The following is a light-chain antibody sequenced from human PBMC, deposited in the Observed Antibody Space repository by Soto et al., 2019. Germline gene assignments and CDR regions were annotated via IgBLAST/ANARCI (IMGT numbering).Light chain of an antibody. CDR1: SSDVGGYNI. Sequence: QSALTQPASVSGSPGQAIAMSCTGTSSDVGGYNIVSWYQQHPGKAPKLMIYEVSKRPSGVSDRFSGSKSGNTASLTISGLQAEDEADYYCCSYAPTNPVVFGGGTKVTVL. CDR2: EVS. V-gene: IGLV2-23*02. J-gene: IGLJ2*01. CDR3: CSYAPTNPVV.